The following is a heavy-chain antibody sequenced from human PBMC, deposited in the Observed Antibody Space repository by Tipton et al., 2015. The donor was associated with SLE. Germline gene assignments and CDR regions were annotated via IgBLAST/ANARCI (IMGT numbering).Heavy chain of an antibody. CDR1: GFTFSNFA. J-gene: IGHJ3*01. Sequence: SLRLSCTASGFTFSNFAMSWVRQAPGKGLEWVSAITGRADLTYFADSMKGRLSISRDNSKATLFLQMNSLRDDDTAVYFCAKSHSGAYRIDAFDVWGQGTMVTVSS. CDR2: ITGRADLT. D-gene: IGHD1-26*01. CDR3: AKSHSGAYRIDAFDV. V-gene: IGHV3-23*01.